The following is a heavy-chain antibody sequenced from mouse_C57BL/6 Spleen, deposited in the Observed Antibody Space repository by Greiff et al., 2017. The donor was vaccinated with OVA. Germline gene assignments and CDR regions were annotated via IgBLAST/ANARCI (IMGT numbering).Heavy chain of an antibody. CDR2: INPNYGTT. CDR1: GYSFTDYN. CDR3: ARREYYDAMDY. J-gene: IGHJ4*01. Sequence: EVKLLESGPELVQPGASVKISCKASGYSFTDYNMNWVKQSNGKSLEWIGVINPNYGTTSYNQKFKGKATLTVDQSSSTAYMQLNSLTSEDSAVYYCARREYYDAMDYWGQGTSVTVSS. V-gene: IGHV1-39*01.